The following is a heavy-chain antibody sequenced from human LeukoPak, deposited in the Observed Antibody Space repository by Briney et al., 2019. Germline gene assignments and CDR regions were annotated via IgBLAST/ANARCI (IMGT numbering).Heavy chain of an antibody. V-gene: IGHV1-69*05. Sequence: ASVKVSCKASGYTFTSYAISWVRQAPGQGLEWMGRIIPIFGTANYAQKFQGRVTITTDESTSTAYMELSSLRSEDTAVYYCARASYYYDSSGYLNWFDPWGQGTLVTVSS. J-gene: IGHJ5*02. CDR3: ARASYYYDSSGYLNWFDP. CDR2: IIPIFGTA. D-gene: IGHD3-22*01. CDR1: GYTFTSYA.